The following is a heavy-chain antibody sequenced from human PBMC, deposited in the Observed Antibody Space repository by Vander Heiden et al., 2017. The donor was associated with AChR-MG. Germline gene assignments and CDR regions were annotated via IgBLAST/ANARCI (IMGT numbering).Heavy chain of an antibody. J-gene: IGHJ4*02. CDR3: ARQGHSGYGGGFDY. Sequence: QLQLQESGPGLVKPSETLSLTCTVSGGSISSSSYYWGWIRQPPGKGLGWIGSIYYSGSTYYNPSLKSRVTISVDTSKNQFSLKLSSVTAADTAVYYCARQGHSGYGGGFDYWGQGTLVTVSS. CDR1: GGSISSSSYY. D-gene: IGHD5-12*01. CDR2: IYYSGST. V-gene: IGHV4-39*01.